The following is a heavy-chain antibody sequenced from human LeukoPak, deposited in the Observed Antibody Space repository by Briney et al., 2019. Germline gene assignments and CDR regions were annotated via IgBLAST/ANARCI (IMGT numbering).Heavy chain of an antibody. CDR2: SSNNGST. CDR1: GGSITTYY. CDR3: ARRGPGGRAFDI. D-gene: IGHD3-10*01. Sequence: PSETLSLTCTVSGGSITTYYWSWVRQPPGKGLEWIGYSSNNGSTKYNPSLKSRVTISVDTSMNQFSLRLKSMTAADTAVYYCARRGPGGRAFDIWGQGTMVPVSS. V-gene: IGHV4-59*08. J-gene: IGHJ3*02.